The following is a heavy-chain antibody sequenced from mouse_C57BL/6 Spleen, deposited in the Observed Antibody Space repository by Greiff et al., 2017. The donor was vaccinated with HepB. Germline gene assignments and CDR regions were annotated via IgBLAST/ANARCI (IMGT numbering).Heavy chain of an antibody. CDR3: VRHAYYYGSSEAMDY. J-gene: IGHJ4*01. V-gene: IGHV10-1*01. CDR1: GFSFNTYA. CDR2: IRSKSNNYAT. Sequence: GGGLVQPKGSLKLSCAASGFSFNTYAMNWVRQAPGKGLEWVARIRSKSNNYATYYADSVKDRFTISRDDSESMLYLQMNNLKTEDTAMYYCVRHAYYYGSSEAMDYWGQGTSVTVSS. D-gene: IGHD1-1*01.